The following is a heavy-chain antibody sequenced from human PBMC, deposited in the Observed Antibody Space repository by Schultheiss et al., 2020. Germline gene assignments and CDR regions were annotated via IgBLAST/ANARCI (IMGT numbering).Heavy chain of an antibody. CDR3: ARDRSRHGDYNWFDP. CDR1: GGSFSGYY. CDR2: INHSGST. Sequence: SETLSLTCAVYGGSFSGYYWSWIRQPPGKGLEWIGEINHSGSTNYNPSLKSRVTISVDRSKNQFSLKLSSVTAADTAVYYCARDRSRHGDYNWFDPWGQGTLVTVSS. D-gene: IGHD4-17*01. V-gene: IGHV4-34*01. J-gene: IGHJ5*02.